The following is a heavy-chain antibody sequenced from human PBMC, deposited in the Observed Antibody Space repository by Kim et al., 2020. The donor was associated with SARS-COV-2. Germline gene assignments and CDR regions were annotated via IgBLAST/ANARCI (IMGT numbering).Heavy chain of an antibody. J-gene: IGHJ6*01. D-gene: IGHD2-15*01. CDR1: GFTFSNYG. Sequence: GGSLRLSCVASGFTFSNYGIHWVRQAPGKGLEWLAVISFDGNNEYYADSVNGRFTISRDHSRNTVYLQINSLSAEDTAVFYLARALYFFGWWKMGFYYY. V-gene: IGHV3-30*03. CDR2: ISFDGNNE. CDR3: ARALYFFGWWKMGFYYY.